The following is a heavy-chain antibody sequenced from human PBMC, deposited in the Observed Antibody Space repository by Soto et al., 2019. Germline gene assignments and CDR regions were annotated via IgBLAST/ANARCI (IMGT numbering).Heavy chain of an antibody. CDR1: GGTFDNYA. CDR2: IIPMFETV. V-gene: IGHV1-69*13. CDR3: ARGLRTGNYGMDV. Sequence: SVKVSCKASGGTFDNYAVSWVRQAPGQGLEWMGGIIPMFETVNYAQRFQGRLTIAADESTSTAYMELTSLTSADTAIYFCARGLRTGNYGMDVCGQGTTGTVSS. D-gene: IGHD2-15*01. J-gene: IGHJ6*02.